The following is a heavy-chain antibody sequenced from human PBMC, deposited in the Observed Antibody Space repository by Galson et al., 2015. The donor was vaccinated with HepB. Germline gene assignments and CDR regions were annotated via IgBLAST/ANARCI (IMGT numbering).Heavy chain of an antibody. Sequence: SVKVSCKASGGTFSSYAISWVRQAPGQGLEWMGGIIPIFGTANYAQKFQGRVTITADESTSTAYMELSSLRSEDTAVYYCARDGRYCSGGSCYSNWFDPWGQGTLVTVSS. J-gene: IGHJ5*02. V-gene: IGHV1-69*13. D-gene: IGHD2-15*01. CDR2: IIPIFGTA. CDR3: ARDGRYCSGGSCYSNWFDP. CDR1: GGTFSSYA.